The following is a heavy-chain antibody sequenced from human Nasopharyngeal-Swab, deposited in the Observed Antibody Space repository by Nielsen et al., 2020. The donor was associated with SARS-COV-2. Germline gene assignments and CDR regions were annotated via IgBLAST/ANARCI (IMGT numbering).Heavy chain of an antibody. J-gene: IGHJ4*02. CDR1: GFLFSSYG. CDR3: AKLGDY. V-gene: IGHV3-23*01. CDR2: ISDSGDDT. Sequence: GESLKISCAASGFLFSSYGMSWVRQAPGKGLEWVSSISDSGDDTYYADSVKGRFSISRDNSKNTLDLQMNSLRAEDTAVYYCAKLGDYWGQGMLVTVSS.